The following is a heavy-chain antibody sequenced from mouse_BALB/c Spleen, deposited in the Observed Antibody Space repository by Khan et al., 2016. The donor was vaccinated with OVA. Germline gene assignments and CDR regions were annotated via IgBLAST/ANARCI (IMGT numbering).Heavy chain of an antibody. CDR1: GYSFTNYG. V-gene: IGHV9-3-1*01. J-gene: IGHJ4*01. D-gene: IGHD1-1*01. CDR2: INTYTGDP. CDR3: ARMALRYALDY. Sequence: QEVQSGPELKKPGETVKISCKASGYSFTNYGMNWVKQAPGKGLKWMGWINTYTGDPSYADDFKGRFAFSLETSASTAYLQINNLKNDDTATYFCARMALRYALDYWGQGTSVTVSS.